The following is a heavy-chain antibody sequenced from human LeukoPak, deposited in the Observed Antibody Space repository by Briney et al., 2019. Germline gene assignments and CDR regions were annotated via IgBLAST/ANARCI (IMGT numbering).Heavy chain of an antibody. J-gene: IGHJ4*02. Sequence: PGGSLRLSCAASGFTFSSYWMSWVRQAPGKGLEWVANIKQDGSEKYYVDSVKGRFTISRDNAKSSLYLQMNSLRAEDTAVYYCAGPPSGRVDFDYWGQGTLVTVSS. CDR2: IKQDGSEK. V-gene: IGHV3-7*03. CDR3: AGPPSGRVDFDY. D-gene: IGHD1-26*01. CDR1: GFTFSSYW.